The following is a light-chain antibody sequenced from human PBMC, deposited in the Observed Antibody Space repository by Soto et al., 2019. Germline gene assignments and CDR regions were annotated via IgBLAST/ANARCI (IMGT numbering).Light chain of an antibody. CDR2: DTS. J-gene: IGKJ4*01. CDR1: QSVDSN. CDR3: QPYNNWPLT. V-gene: IGKV3-15*01. Sequence: EILMTQSPATLSVSPGERATLSCRASQSVDSNLAWYQQKPGQAPRLLIYDTSTRATGVPARFSGSRSGPEFTLTINSLQSEDFAIYYCQPYNNWPLTFGGGTKVDIK.